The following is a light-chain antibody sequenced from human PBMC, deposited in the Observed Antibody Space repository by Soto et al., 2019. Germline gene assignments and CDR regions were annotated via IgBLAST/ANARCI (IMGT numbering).Light chain of an antibody. CDR3: TSYTSSRTLDV. Sequence: QSALTQPASVSGSPGQSITISCTGTSSDVGGYNYVSWYQQHPGKAPKLMIYEVSNRPSGVSNRFSGSKSGHTASLTISGLQSEDEADYFCTSYTSSRTLDVFGTGTKVTVL. V-gene: IGLV2-14*01. CDR1: SSDVGGYNY. J-gene: IGLJ1*01. CDR2: EVS.